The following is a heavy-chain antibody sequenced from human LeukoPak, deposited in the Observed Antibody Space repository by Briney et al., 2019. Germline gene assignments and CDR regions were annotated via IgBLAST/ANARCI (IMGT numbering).Heavy chain of an antibody. J-gene: IGHJ5*02. CDR1: GGSISSDY. V-gene: IGHV4-59*12. Sequence: SETLSLTCTVSGGSISSDYWSWIRQAPGKGLEWIGYISYGGSTKYKPYLKSGVSLSIATSKNKFSLKLSTVTAADTAVYYCAKLYDLNYWSDPWGQGKLVTVSS. CDR2: ISYGGST. D-gene: IGHD1-7*01. CDR3: AKLYDLNYWSDP.